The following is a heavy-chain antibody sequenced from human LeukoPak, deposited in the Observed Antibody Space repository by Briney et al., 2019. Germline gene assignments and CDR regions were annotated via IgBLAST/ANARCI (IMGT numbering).Heavy chain of an antibody. CDR3: AKGAEIVI. Sequence: GGSLSLSRATSLFTFTNYSMNWVRQAPAGGLEWVSAVTGPGATTYYADSVKGRFFMSREDSKTTVYLQMNSLRAEDTAIYYCAKGAEIVIWGQGTLGTVSS. J-gene: IGHJ4*02. CDR1: LFTFTNYS. D-gene: IGHD2-15*01. CDR2: VTGPGATT. V-gene: IGHV3-23*01.